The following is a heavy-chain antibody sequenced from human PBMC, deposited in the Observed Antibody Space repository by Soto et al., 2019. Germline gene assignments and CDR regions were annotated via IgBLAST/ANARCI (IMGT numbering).Heavy chain of an antibody. Sequence: FSQADGVKCLWWVAIVWSDGNDKDYADSVKGRFIISRDNSKNTLSLQMNNLRAEDTAVYYCVIGSYHSDGVSHSLGFFGPWGQGSLVTFSS. CDR3: VIGSYHSDGVSHSLGFFGP. CDR2: VWSDGNDK. J-gene: IGHJ5*02. V-gene: IGHV3-33*01. D-gene: IGHD2-8*02.